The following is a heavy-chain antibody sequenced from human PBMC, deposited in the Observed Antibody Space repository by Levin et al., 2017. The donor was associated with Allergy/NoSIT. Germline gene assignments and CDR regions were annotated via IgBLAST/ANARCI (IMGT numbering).Heavy chain of an antibody. Sequence: GGSLRLSCAASGFTFSSYSMNWVRQAPGKGLEWVSYISSSSSTIYYADSVKGRFTISRDNAKNSLYLQMNSLRAEDTAVYYCARSILVATTYFDYWGQGTLVTVSS. V-gene: IGHV3-48*01. CDR1: GFTFSSYS. CDR2: ISSSSSTI. D-gene: IGHD5-12*01. J-gene: IGHJ4*02. CDR3: ARSILVATTYFDY.